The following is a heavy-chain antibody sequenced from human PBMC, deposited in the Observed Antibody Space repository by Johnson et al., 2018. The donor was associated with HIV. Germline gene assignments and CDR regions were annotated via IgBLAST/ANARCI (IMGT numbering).Heavy chain of an antibody. D-gene: IGHD6-6*01. CDR1: GFTFSSYG. Sequence: QVQLVESGGGVVQPGRSLRLSCAASGFTFSSYGMHWVRQAPGKGLEWVAFIRYDGSNKYYADSVKGRFTISRDNSKNTLYLQMNILRAEDTAGYYCAKVAYSSSYLDAFDIWGQGTMVTVSS. J-gene: IGHJ3*02. CDR3: AKVAYSSSYLDAFDI. V-gene: IGHV3-30*02. CDR2: IRYDGSNK.